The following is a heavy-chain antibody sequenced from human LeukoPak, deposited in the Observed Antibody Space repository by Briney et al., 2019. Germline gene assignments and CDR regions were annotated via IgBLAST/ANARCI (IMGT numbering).Heavy chain of an antibody. CDR1: GFTFNQHS. CDR3: ARFRLPYSIDL. CDR2: IRPDGSAE. V-gene: IGHV3-7*01. D-gene: IGHD2-15*01. J-gene: IGHJ6*02. Sequence: GGSLRLSCIASGFTFNQHSMSWVRQAPVKGLEWVASIRPDGSAEFYVDSVKGRFTFSRDNAKNSLDLQMNSLRAEDTAVYYCARFRLPYSIDLWGQGTMVTVSS.